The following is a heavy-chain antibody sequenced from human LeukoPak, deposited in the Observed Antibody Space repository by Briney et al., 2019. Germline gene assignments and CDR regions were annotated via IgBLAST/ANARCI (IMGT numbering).Heavy chain of an antibody. CDR1: GYTFNRNN. Sequence: GASVKVSCKASGYTFNRNNINWVRQAPGQGLEWMGCISTYNGNTNYAQKLQGRVTMTTDTSTSTAYMELRSLRSDDTAVYYCARDPGGAGWFDPWGQGTLVTVSS. V-gene: IGHV1-18*01. CDR2: ISTYNGNT. D-gene: IGHD3-16*01. J-gene: IGHJ5*02. CDR3: ARDPGGAGWFDP.